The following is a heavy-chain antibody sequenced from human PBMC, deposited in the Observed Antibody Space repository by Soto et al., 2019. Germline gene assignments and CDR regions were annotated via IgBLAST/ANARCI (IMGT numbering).Heavy chain of an antibody. CDR2: ISAYYGNP. CDR1: GYTFTSYG. V-gene: IGHV1-18*01. CDR3: RLRYDSRDPYYYYDGMAV. J-gene: IGHJ6*01. D-gene: IGHD5-12*01. Sequence: PPVTASCKASGYTFTSYGIGWVRQAPGQGLEWMGWISAYYGNPNYPQNLQARVTMPTATSTGPPYMELTSLKPDQTAGHYCRLRYDSRDPYYYYDGMAVSGQGTTVTVSS.